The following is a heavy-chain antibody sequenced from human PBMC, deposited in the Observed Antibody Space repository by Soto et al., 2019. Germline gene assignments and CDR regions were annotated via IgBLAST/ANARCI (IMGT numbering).Heavy chain of an antibody. CDR3: ARAKSVRGGNDAFDI. Sequence: EVQLVESGGGLVQPGGSLRLSCAASGFTFSSYWMSWVRQAPGTGLEWVANVKQDGSEKYYVDSVKGRFTISRDNAKNSLYLQMNSLRAEDTAVYYCARAKSVRGGNDAFDIWGQGTMVTVSS. V-gene: IGHV3-7*01. CDR2: VKQDGSEK. CDR1: GFTFSSYW. D-gene: IGHD3-10*01. J-gene: IGHJ3*02.